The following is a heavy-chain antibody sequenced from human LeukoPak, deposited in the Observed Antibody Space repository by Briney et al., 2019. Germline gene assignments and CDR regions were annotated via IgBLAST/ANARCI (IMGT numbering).Heavy chain of an antibody. V-gene: IGHV3-30*03. CDR2: ISYDGSNK. D-gene: IGHD2-15*01. J-gene: IGHJ4*02. Sequence: PGGSLRLSCAASGFTFSSYGMHWVRQAPGKGLEWVAVISYDGSNKYYADSVKGRFTISRDNSKNTLYLQMNSLRAEDTAVYYCATKLGYCSGGSCSWGQGTLVTVSS. CDR1: GFTFSSYG. CDR3: ATKLGYCSGGSCS.